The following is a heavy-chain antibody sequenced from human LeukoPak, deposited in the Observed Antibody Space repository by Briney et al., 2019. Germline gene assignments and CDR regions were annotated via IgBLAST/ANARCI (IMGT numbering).Heavy chain of an antibody. D-gene: IGHD2-15*01. J-gene: IGHJ4*02. CDR3: ARVPSGGPFDY. CDR1: GHSFTSYG. CDR2: ISAYNGNT. V-gene: IGHV1-18*01. Sequence: ASVKVSRKASGHSFTSYGISWVRQAPGQGLEWMGWISAYNGNTNYAQRLQGRVTMTTDTSTSTAYMELRSLTSDDTAVYYCARVPSGGPFDYWGQGTLVTVSS.